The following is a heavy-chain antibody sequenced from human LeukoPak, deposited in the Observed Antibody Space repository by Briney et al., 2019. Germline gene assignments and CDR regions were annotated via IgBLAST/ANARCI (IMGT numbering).Heavy chain of an antibody. Sequence: HWASVKVSCKASGYTFTSYYMHWVRQAPGQGLEWMGIINPSGGSTSYAQKFQGRVTMTRDMSTSTVYMELSSLRSEDTAVYYCARDRIVVVPAAEKFDYWSQGTLVTVSS. J-gene: IGHJ4*02. CDR3: ARDRIVVVPAAEKFDY. CDR2: INPSGGST. CDR1: GYTFTSYY. V-gene: IGHV1-46*01. D-gene: IGHD2-2*01.